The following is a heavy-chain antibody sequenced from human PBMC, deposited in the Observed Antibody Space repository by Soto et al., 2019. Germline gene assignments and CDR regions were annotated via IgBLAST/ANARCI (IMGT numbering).Heavy chain of an antibody. D-gene: IGHD1-26*01. CDR2: IWYDGSNK. CDR3: ARGGGSWSSCVGYYYYTLDV. V-gene: IGHV3-33*01. J-gene: IGHJ6*02. CDR1: GFTFSTYG. Sequence: QVQLVESGGGVVQPGRSLRLSCTASGFTFSTYGMHWVRQAPGTGLEWVTVIWYDGSNKYYADSVKGRFTISRDNSKNTLYLQMNSLRADDTAVYYCARGGGSWSSCVGYYYYTLDVWGQGTTVTVSS.